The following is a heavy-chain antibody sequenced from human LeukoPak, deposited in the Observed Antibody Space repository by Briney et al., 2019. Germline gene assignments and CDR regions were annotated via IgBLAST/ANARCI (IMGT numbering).Heavy chain of an antibody. CDR3: ARDSAYSFDS. V-gene: IGHV3-48*02. CDR2: IGVNGNV. CDR1: EFSFSSSS. J-gene: IGHJ4*02. Sequence: GGSLRLCCVASEFSFSSSSMNWVRQAPVKGLEWVSYIGVNGNVDYTDSVKGRFTISRDNAKNSLFLQMNSLRDEDTAVYYCARDSAYSFDSWGQGTLVTVSS.